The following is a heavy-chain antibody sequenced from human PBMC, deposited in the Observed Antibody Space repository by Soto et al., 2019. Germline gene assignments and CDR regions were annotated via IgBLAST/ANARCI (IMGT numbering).Heavy chain of an antibody. CDR1: GFKFTDFA. Sequence: GQLVESGGGEVQPGRSLRLSCAASGFKFTDFALHWVRQAPGKGLEWVAIIAYDGSEKHYADFVKGRFAISRDNPKNTLYLEMNSLRPEDTAVYFCARRAWHSYYAIDVWGQGTTVTVFS. CDR2: IAYDGSEK. CDR3: ARRAWHSYYAIDV. J-gene: IGHJ6*02. D-gene: IGHD1-26*01. V-gene: IGHV3-30*09.